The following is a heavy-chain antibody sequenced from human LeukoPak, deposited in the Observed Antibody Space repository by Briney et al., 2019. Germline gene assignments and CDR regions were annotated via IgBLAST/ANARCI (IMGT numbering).Heavy chain of an antibody. V-gene: IGHV3-74*01. CDR1: GFTFSSYE. Sequence: GGSLRLSCAASGFTFSSYEMNWVRHAPGKGLVSVSRINGDGSSTRYADSVKGRFTISRDNAKNTLYLQMNSLRAEDTAVYYCARGGLNALEAFDIWGQGTLVTVCS. D-gene: IGHD1-1*01. CDR3: ARGGLNALEAFDI. J-gene: IGHJ3*02. CDR2: INGDGSST.